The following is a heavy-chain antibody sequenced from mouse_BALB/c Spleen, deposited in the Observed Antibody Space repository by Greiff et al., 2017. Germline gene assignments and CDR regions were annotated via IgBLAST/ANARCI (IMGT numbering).Heavy chain of an antibody. D-gene: IGHD1-1*01. V-gene: IGHV1-20*02. CDR1: GYSFTGYF. CDR2: INPYNGDT. Sequence: VQLQQSGPELVKPGASVKISCKASGYSFTGYFMNWVMQSHGKSLEWIGRINPYNGDTFYNQKFKGKATLTVDKSSSTAHMELRSLASEDSAVYYCAFTTVVATNAMDYWGQGTSVTVSS. J-gene: IGHJ4*01. CDR3: AFTTVVATNAMDY.